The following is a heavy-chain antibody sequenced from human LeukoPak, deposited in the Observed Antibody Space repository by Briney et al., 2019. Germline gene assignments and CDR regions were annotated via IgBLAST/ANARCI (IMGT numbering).Heavy chain of an antibody. CDR2: ISANSGKT. D-gene: IGHD6-13*01. J-gene: IGHJ4*02. CDR3: AKVAGDRMDH. V-gene: IGHV1-18*01. CDR1: GYTFATYG. Sequence: ASVKVTCKASGYTFATYGFCWVRQAPGHGLEWMGWISANSGKTDYAQKFQGRVTMTTDTSTTTAYMELRSLRPDDTALYFCAKVAGDRMDHWGQGTLLTVSS.